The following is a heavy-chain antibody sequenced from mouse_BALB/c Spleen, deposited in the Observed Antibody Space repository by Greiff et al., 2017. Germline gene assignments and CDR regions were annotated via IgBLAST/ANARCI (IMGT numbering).Heavy chain of an antibody. Sequence: QVQLKESGPGLVAPSQSLSITCTVSGFSLTSYGVHWVRQPPGKGLEWLGVIWAGGSTNYNSALMSRLSISKDNSKSQVFLKMNSLQTDDTAMYYCARDWAYYGSSYAMDYWGQGTSVTVSS. CDR1: GFSLTSYG. CDR3: ARDWAYYGSSYAMDY. CDR2: IWAGGST. D-gene: IGHD1-1*01. V-gene: IGHV2-9*02. J-gene: IGHJ4*01.